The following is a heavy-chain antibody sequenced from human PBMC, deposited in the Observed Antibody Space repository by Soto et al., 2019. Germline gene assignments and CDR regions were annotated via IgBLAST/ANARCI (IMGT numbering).Heavy chain of an antibody. J-gene: IGHJ4*02. CDR1: GFTLTTSGVG. D-gene: IGHD3-3*01. CDR2: IYWDDDK. CDR3: AHRVLRTVFGLVTTTAIYFDF. Sequence: QITLKESVPTVVKPTDTLTLTCTFSGFTLTTSGVGVGWVRQSPGKAPEWLALIYWDDDKRYSTSLKSRLTITKDTSKNQVVLTMANVDPADTATYYCAHRVLRTVFGLVTTTAIYFDFWGQGTPVVVSS. V-gene: IGHV2-5*02.